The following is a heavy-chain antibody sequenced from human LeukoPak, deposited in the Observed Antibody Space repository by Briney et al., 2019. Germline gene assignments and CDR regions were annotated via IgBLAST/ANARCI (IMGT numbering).Heavy chain of an antibody. Sequence: ASVKVSCKASGYTFTSYGISWVRQAPGQGLEWMGWINPNSGGTNYAQKFQGRVTMTRDTSISTAYMELSRLRSDDTAVYYCARVFRRIAAAGTWGEGMDVWGQGTTVTVSS. CDR3: ARVFRRIAAAGTWGEGMDV. CDR1: GYTFTSYG. V-gene: IGHV1-2*02. CDR2: INPNSGGT. J-gene: IGHJ6*02. D-gene: IGHD6-13*01.